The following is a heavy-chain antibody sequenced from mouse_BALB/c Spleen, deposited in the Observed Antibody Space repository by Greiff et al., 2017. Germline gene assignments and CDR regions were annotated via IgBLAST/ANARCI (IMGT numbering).Heavy chain of an antibody. D-gene: IGHD2-12*01. Sequence: EVQGVESGGGLVQPGGSRKLSCAASGFTFSSFGMHWVRQAPEKGLEWVAYISSGSSTIYYADTVKGRFTISRDNPKNTLFLQMTSLRSEDTAMYYCARRGDDGYAMDDWGQGTSVTVSS. CDR3: ARRGDDGYAMDD. CDR1: GFTFSSFG. J-gene: IGHJ4*01. V-gene: IGHV5-17*02. CDR2: ISSGSSTI.